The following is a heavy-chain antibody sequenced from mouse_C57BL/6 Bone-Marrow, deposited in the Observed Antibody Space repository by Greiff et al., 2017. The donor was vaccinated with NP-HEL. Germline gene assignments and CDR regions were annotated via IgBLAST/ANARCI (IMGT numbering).Heavy chain of an antibody. D-gene: IGHD1-1*01. Sequence: QQSGPGLVKPSQSLSLTCSVTGYSITSGYYWNWIRQFPGNKLEWMGYISYDGSNNYNPSLKNRISITRDTSKNQFFLKLNSVTTEDTATYYCARSDYYGGGYWGQGTTLTVSS. J-gene: IGHJ2*01. CDR2: ISYDGSN. CDR1: GYSITSGYY. CDR3: ARSDYYGGGY. V-gene: IGHV3-6*01.